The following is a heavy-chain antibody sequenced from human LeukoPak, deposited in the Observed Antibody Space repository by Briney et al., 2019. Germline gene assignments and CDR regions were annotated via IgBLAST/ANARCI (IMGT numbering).Heavy chain of an antibody. CDR1: GYTFTSHD. CDR2: MSPNSGDT. V-gene: IGHV1-8*01. D-gene: IGHD7-27*01. CDR3: VRTPPNWGFDY. Sequence: ASVTVSCTASGYTFTSHDINWVRQATGQGLEWMGWMSPNSGDTGYAQKFQGRITMTSDSSISTAYMELSSLRSEDTAIYYCVRTPPNWGFDYWGQGTLVTVPS. J-gene: IGHJ4*02.